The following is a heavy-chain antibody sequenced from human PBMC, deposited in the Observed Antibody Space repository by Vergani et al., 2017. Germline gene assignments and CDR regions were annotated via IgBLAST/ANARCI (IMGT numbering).Heavy chain of an antibody. CDR3: ARDLFYYDSSGYYSGFFDY. CDR1: GFTFSSYS. J-gene: IGHJ4*02. V-gene: IGHV3-21*01. CDR2: ISSSSSYI. Sequence: EVQLVESGGGLVKPGGSLRLSCAASGFTFSSYSMNWVRQAPGKGLEWVSSISSSSSYIYYADSVKGRFTISRDNAKNSLYLQMNSLRAEDTAVYYCARDLFYYDSSGYYSGFFDYSGQRTLVSVSS. D-gene: IGHD3-22*01.